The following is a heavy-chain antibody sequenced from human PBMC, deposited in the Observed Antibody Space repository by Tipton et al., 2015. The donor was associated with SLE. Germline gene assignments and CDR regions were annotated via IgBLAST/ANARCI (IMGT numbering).Heavy chain of an antibody. D-gene: IGHD1-26*01. CDR2: IYHSGST. CDR1: GGSISSGGYS. J-gene: IGHJ4*02. V-gene: IGHV4-30-2*01. Sequence: TLSLTCAVSGGSISSGGYSWSWIRQPPGKGLEWIGYIYHSGSTNYNPSLKSRVTISVDKSKNQFSLKLSSVTAADTAVYYCARDGVTTSGTYLYYFDYWGQGTLVTVSS. CDR3: ARDGVTTSGTYLYYFDY.